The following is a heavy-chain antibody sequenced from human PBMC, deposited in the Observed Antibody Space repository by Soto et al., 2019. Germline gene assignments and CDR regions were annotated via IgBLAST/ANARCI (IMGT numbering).Heavy chain of an antibody. CDR2: IIPIFGTA. Sequence: ASVKVSCKASGGTFSSYAISWVRQAPGQGLEWMGGIIPIFGTANYAQKFQGRVAVTADKSTSTAYMELSSLRSEDTAVYYCAREEYYYDSSGYYPDAFDIWGQGTMVTVSS. J-gene: IGHJ3*02. D-gene: IGHD3-22*01. V-gene: IGHV1-69*06. CDR3: AREEYYYDSSGYYPDAFDI. CDR1: GGTFSSYA.